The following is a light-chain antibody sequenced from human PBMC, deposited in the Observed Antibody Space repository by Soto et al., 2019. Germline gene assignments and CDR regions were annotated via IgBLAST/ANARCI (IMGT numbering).Light chain of an antibody. CDR3: QQYNNWPRAT. CDR2: RAS. Sequence: EIVMTQSPATLSVSPGERATLSCRASQNVRSNLAWYQQKPGQAPRLLMFRASTRATGFPARFSGSGSGTEFILTISSLLSEDVGVYYCQQYNNWPRATFGGGTKVDIK. J-gene: IGKJ4*01. V-gene: IGKV3-15*01. CDR1: QNVRSN.